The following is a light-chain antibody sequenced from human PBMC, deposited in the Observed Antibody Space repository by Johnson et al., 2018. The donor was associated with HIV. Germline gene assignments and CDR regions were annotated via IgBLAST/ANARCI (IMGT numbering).Light chain of an antibody. CDR1: SSNIGNNY. J-gene: IGLJ1*01. Sequence: QSVLTQPPSVSAAPGQKVTISCSGSSSNIGNNYVSWYQQLPGRAPKLLIYDNNKRPSGIPDRFSGSKSGTSATLGITGLQTGDEAEYYCGTWDSSLRVGFFGSGARGTGL. CDR3: GTWDSSLRVGF. V-gene: IGLV1-51*01. CDR2: DNN.